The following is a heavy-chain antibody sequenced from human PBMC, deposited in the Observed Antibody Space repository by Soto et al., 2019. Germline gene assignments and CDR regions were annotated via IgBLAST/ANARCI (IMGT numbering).Heavy chain of an antibody. Sequence: QVQLVQSGAEVKKPGSSVKVSCKASGGTFSSYTISWVRQAPGQGLEWMGRIIPIVDIPNYEQKCQGRVTITADKSTSTAYMALSSLRSEDTAVYYCARADYDSSGYEFDYWGQGTLVTVSS. J-gene: IGHJ4*02. CDR3: ARADYDSSGYEFDY. V-gene: IGHV1-69*02. CDR2: IIPIVDIP. CDR1: GGTFSSYT. D-gene: IGHD3-22*01.